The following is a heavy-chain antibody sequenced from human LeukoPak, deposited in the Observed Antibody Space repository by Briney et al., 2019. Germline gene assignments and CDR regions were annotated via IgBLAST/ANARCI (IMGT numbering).Heavy chain of an antibody. V-gene: IGHV1-8*03. D-gene: IGHD5-18*01. CDR2: MNPNSGNT. J-gene: IGHJ3*02. Sequence: ASVKVSCKASGYTFTSYDINWVRQATGQGLEWMGWMNPNSGNTGYAQKFQGRVTITRNTSISTAYMELSSLRSEDTAVYYCAREQYSYGDDAFDIWGQGTMVTVSS. CDR1: GYTFTSYD. CDR3: AREQYSYGDDAFDI.